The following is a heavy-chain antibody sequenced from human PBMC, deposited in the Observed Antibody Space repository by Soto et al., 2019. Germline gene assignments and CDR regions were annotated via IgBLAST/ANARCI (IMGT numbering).Heavy chain of an antibody. D-gene: IGHD6-13*01. J-gene: IGHJ4*02. CDR1: GGTFSGYA. V-gene: IGHV1-69*13. CDR2: FIPFFGSP. Sequence: GASVKVSCKASGGTFSGYAISWVRQAPGQGLEWMGAFIPFFGSPNYAQKFKGRVTITADDSTTTAYLELSSLTSDDTAVYYCARVGQQLDFDRWGQGTLVTVSS. CDR3: ARVGQQLDFDR.